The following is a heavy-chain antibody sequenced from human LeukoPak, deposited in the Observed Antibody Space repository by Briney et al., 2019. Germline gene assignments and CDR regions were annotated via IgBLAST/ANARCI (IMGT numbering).Heavy chain of an antibody. CDR1: GDAFSSYA. J-gene: IGHJ3*02. V-gene: IGHV1-69*13. CDR2: IIPIFGTA. D-gene: IGHD3-10*01. Sequence: ASVKVSCKASGDAFSSYAISWVRQAPGQGLEWMGGIIPIFGTANYAQKFQGRVTITADESTSTAYMELSSLRSEDTAVYYCAKTAGVSWFGEQDAFDIWGQGTMVTVSS. CDR3: AKTAGVSWFGEQDAFDI.